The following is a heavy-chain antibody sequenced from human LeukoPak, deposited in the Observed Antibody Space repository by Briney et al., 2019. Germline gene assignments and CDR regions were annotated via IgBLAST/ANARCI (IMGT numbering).Heavy chain of an antibody. CDR1: GYTFTIYG. CDR2: ISAYNGNT. D-gene: IGHD3-10*01. CDR3: ARVYGSGSHFDY. V-gene: IGHV1-18*01. J-gene: IGHJ4*02. Sequence: ASVKVSCKPSGYTFTIYGISWVRQAPGQGLEWMGWISAYNGNTNYAQKLQGRVTMTTDTSTSTAYMEPRSLRSDDTAVYYCARVYGSGSHFDYWGQGTLVTVSS.